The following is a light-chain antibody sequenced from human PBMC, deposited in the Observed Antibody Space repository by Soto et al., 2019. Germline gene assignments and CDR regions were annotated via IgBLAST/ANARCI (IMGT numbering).Light chain of an antibody. CDR3: SSYAGSNILLV. J-gene: IGLJ2*01. V-gene: IGLV2-8*01. CDR2: DVS. CDR1: SSDVGGHNY. Sequence: QSALTQPPSASGSPGQSVTISCTGTSSDVGGHNYVSWYQQHPGKAPKLMIYDVSKRPSGVPDRFSGSKSGNTASLTVSGLQADDEADYYCSSYAGSNILLVFGGGTKLTVL.